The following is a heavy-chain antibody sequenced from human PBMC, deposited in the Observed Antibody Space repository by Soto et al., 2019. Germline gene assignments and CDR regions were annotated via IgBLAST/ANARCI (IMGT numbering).Heavy chain of an antibody. J-gene: IGHJ6*02. CDR2: VYYTGDT. D-gene: IGHD4-17*01. CDR1: SGPDRSHN. Sequence: QVQLQQSGPRLVKPSETLSLTCTVSSGPDRSHNWGWIRQPPGRGLEWIGYVYYTGDTAYNPSLRGRVSISADTSTNDISLTLNSVYAGDTGVYYCVRQGIDYLHGLVDVWGQGTTVSVCS. V-gene: IGHV4-59*08. CDR3: VRQGIDYLHGLVDV.